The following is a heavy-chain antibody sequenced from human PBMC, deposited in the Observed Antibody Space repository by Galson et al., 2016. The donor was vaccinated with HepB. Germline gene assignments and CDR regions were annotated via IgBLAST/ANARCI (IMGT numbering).Heavy chain of an antibody. Sequence: SETLSLTCAVSGGSISSSNWWSWVHQPPGKGLEWIGEIYHSGSTNYNPLLKSRVTISVDKSNNPFSLKLSSVTAADTAVYYCARISALWCGDLFYYGMDVWGQGTTVTVSS. CDR1: GGSISSSNW. CDR3: ARISALWCGDLFYYGMDV. J-gene: IGHJ6*02. D-gene: IGHD3-10*01. V-gene: IGHV4-4*02. CDR2: IYHSGST.